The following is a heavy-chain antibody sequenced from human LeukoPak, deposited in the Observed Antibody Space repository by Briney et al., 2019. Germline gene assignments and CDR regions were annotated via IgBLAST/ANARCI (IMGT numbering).Heavy chain of an antibody. CDR1: GYTFTSYG. CDR3: ARLVVSSWYLEVLLGRDY. Sequence: ASVKVSCKASGYTFTSYGISWVRQAPGQGLEWMGWISAYNGNTNYAHKLQGRVTRSTDTSTSTAYMELRSLRSDDTAVYYCARLVVSSWYLEVLLGRDYWGQGTLVTVSS. D-gene: IGHD6-13*01. J-gene: IGHJ4*02. CDR2: ISAYNGNT. V-gene: IGHV1-18*01.